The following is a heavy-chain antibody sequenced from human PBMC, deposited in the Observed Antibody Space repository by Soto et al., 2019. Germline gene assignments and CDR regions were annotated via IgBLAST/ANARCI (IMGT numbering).Heavy chain of an antibody. CDR2: ISYDGSNK. V-gene: IGHV3-30-3*01. CDR1: GFTFSSYA. J-gene: IGHJ6*02. Sequence: GGSLRLSCAASGFTFSSYAMHWVRQAPGKGLEWVAVISYDGSNKYYADSVKGRFTISRDNSKNTLYLQMNSLRAEDTAVYYCARDRSGDYNYGMDVWGQGTTVTVSS. D-gene: IGHD4-17*01. CDR3: ARDRSGDYNYGMDV.